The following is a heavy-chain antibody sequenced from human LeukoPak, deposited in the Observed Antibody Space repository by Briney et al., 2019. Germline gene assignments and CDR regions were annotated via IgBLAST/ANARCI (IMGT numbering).Heavy chain of an antibody. CDR2: IGYDGSKK. Sequence: GGSLRLSCAASGFTFSSYGMHWVRQAPGEGLEWVAYIGYDGSKKYYADSVKGRFTISRDNSKNTVHVQMNSLRAADTALYFCARDLGGIYYIADWGQGTLVTVSS. J-gene: IGHJ4*02. CDR3: ARDLGGIYYIAD. CDR1: GFTFSSYG. D-gene: IGHD1-26*01. V-gene: IGHV3-30*02.